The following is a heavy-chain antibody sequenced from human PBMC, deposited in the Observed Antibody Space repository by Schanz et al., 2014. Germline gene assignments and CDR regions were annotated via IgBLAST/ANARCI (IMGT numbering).Heavy chain of an antibody. CDR3: AMSIAEYIDY. Sequence: QVQLQQWGAGLLKPSETLSLTCAVYGGSFRGYWWTWLRQPPGKGLEWIGEIIHSGSTNYSPSLKSRVTISVDTSKNQSSLKLSSVTAADTAVYYCAMSIAEYIDYWGQGTLVTVSS. D-gene: IGHD6-6*01. V-gene: IGHV4-34*12. J-gene: IGHJ4*02. CDR1: GGSFRGYW. CDR2: IIHSGST.